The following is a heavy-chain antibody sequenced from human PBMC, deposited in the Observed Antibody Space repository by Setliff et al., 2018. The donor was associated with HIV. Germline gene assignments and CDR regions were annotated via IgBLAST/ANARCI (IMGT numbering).Heavy chain of an antibody. CDR1: GFTFSGYW. J-gene: IGHJ4*02. Sequence: GESLKISCAASGFTFSGYWMAWVRQAPGKGLEWVANIKEDGSEKYYVDSVRGRFTISRDNAKKSLYLQMSGLRVDDTAVYYCAKEGYWGQGTLVTVSS. CDR2: IKEDGSEK. CDR3: AKEGY. D-gene: IGHD3-22*01. V-gene: IGHV3-7*03.